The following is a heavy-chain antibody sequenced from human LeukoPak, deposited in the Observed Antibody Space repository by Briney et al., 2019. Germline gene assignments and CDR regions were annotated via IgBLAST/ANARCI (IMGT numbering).Heavy chain of an antibody. V-gene: IGHV4-39*01. CDR2: IYYSGST. CDR3: ARQRSGRAYYYGSGSPTLSDY. J-gene: IGHJ4*02. D-gene: IGHD3-10*01. Sequence: SETLSLTCTVSGGSLSSSTYYWGWIRQPPGKGLEWIGSIYYSGSTYYNPSLKSRVTISVDTSKNQFSLKLSSVTAADTAVYYCARQRSGRAYYYGSGSPTLSDYWGQGTLVTVSS. CDR1: GGSLSSSTYY.